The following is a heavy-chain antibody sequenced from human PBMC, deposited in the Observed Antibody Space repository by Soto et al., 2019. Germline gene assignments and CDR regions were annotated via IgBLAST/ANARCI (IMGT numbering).Heavy chain of an antibody. Sequence: QVQLVESGGGVVQPGRSLRLSCAASGFTFSSYGMHWVRQAPGKGLEWVAVIWYDGSNKYYADSVKGRFTISRDNSKNTLYLQVNSLRAEDTAVYYCARDGYCSGGSCYSVQVFDYWGQGTLVTVSS. CDR3: ARDGYCSGGSCYSVQVFDY. J-gene: IGHJ4*02. V-gene: IGHV3-33*01. CDR2: IWYDGSNK. D-gene: IGHD2-15*01. CDR1: GFTFSSYG.